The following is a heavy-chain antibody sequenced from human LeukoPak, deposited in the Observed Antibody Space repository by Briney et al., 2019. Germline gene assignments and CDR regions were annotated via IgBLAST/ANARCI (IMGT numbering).Heavy chain of an antibody. CDR3: AREGGIEGYCSSTSCYDWFDP. D-gene: IGHD2-2*01. Sequence: ASVKVSCKASGYTFTGYYMHWVRQAPGQGLEWMGWINPNSGGTNYAQKFQGRVTMTRDTSISTAYMELSRLRSDDTAVYYCAREGGIEGYCSSTSCYDWFDPWGQGTLVTVSS. CDR1: GYTFTGYY. V-gene: IGHV1-2*02. CDR2: INPNSGGT. J-gene: IGHJ5*02.